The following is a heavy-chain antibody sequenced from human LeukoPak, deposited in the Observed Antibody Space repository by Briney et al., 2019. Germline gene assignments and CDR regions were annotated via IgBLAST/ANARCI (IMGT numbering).Heavy chain of an antibody. CDR2: ISYDGSDK. V-gene: IGHV3-30*04. CDR3: ARDQGDYGDEGYLDY. D-gene: IGHD4-17*01. J-gene: IGHJ4*02. CDR1: GFTFSSFA. Sequence: QPGRSLTLSCAASGFTFSSFAMHWVRQAPGKGLEWVAVISYDGSDKYYADSVKGRFTISRDKSKNTLYLQMNSLRAEDTAVYFCARDQGDYGDEGYLDYWGQGTLVTVSS.